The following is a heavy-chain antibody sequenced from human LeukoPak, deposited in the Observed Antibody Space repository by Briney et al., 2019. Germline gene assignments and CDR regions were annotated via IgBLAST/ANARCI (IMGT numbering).Heavy chain of an antibody. J-gene: IGHJ4*02. Sequence: ASVKVSCKASGYTFTVYYMHWVRQAPGQGLEWMGWINPNSGGTNYAQKFQGRVTTTRDTSISTAYMELSRLRSDDTAVYYCARGGERVKRWLQHFDYWGQGTLVTVSS. V-gene: IGHV1-2*02. CDR2: INPNSGGT. CDR1: GYTFTVYY. D-gene: IGHD5-24*01. CDR3: ARGGERVKRWLQHFDY.